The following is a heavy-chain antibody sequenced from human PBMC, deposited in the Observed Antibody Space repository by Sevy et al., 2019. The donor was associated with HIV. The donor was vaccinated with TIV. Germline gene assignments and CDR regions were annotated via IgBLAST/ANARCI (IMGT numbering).Heavy chain of an antibody. CDR2: IKSKTDGGTT. V-gene: IGHV3-15*01. Sequence: GGSLRLSCAASGFTFTNVWMSWVRQAPGKGLEWVAHIKSKTDGGTTDYVAPVRGRLTISRDNSKNTLYLQMNSLKTEDTAVYYCTTGGSLFQHWGQGTLVTVSS. D-gene: IGHD3-16*01. CDR1: GFTFTNVW. J-gene: IGHJ1*01. CDR3: TTGGSLFQH.